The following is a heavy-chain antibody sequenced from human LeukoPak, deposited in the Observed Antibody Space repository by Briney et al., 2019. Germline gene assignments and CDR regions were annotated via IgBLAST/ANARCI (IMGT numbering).Heavy chain of an antibody. Sequence: SETLSLTCTVSAGSISSTSYYWAWIRQPPGKGLECIGYIYYNGFTNYNPSLKSRVTISGDTSKNQFSLRLSSETAADTAVYYCARVGREPRPNWFDPWGQGTLVIVSS. CDR1: AGSISSTSYY. CDR2: IYYNGFT. V-gene: IGHV4-39*07. D-gene: IGHD1-14*01. CDR3: ARVGREPRPNWFDP. J-gene: IGHJ5*02.